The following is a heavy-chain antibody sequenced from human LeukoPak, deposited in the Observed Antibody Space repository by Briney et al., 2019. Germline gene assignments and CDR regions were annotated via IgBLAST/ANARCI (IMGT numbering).Heavy chain of an antibody. CDR1: GFTVSSNY. Sequence: GGSLRLSCAASGFTVSSNYMSWVRQAPGKGLEWVSGISWNSGTIGYADSVKGRVTISRDNAKNSLYLQMNSLRVEDTALYYCAKDIRDSSSWYVIHYGMDVWGQGTTVTVSS. D-gene: IGHD6-13*01. CDR3: AKDIRDSSSWYVIHYGMDV. J-gene: IGHJ6*02. CDR2: ISWNSGTI. V-gene: IGHV3-9*01.